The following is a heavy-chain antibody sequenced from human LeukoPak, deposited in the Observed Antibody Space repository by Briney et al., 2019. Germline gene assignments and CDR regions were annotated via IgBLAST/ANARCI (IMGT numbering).Heavy chain of an antibody. D-gene: IGHD6-13*01. V-gene: IGHV3-30*19. CDR3: ARGAGYSSREGDY. J-gene: IGHJ4*02. CDR1: GFTFSSHG. CDR2: ISYDGSNK. Sequence: PGRSLRLSCAASGFTFSSHGIHWVRQAPGKGLEWVAVISYDGSNKYYADSVKGRFTISRDNSKNTLYLQMNSLRAEDTAVYYCARGAGYSSREGDYWGQGTLVTVSS.